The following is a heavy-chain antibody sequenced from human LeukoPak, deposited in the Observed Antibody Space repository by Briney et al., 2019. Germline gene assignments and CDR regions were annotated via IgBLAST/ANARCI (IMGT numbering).Heavy chain of an antibody. CDR2: IYSGGST. CDR1: GFTVSSNY. CDR3: ARDREYGDYENFDY. V-gene: IGHV3-53*01. Sequence: GGSLRLSCAASGFTVSSNYMSWVRQAPGKGLEWVSLIYSGGSTYYADSVKGRFTISRDNAKNSLYLQMNSLRAEDTAVYYCARDREYGDYENFDYWGQGTLVTVSS. J-gene: IGHJ4*02. D-gene: IGHD4-17*01.